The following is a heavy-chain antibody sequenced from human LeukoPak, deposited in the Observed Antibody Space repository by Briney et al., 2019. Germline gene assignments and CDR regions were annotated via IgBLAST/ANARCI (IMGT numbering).Heavy chain of an antibody. D-gene: IGHD3-22*01. J-gene: IGHJ5*02. Sequence: SETLSLTCTVSGGSISSSSYYWGWNRQPPGKGLEWIGSIYYSGSTYYNPSLKSRVTISVDTSKNQFSLKLSSVTAADTAVYYCARGYRNWFDPWGQGTLVTVSS. CDR3: ARGYRNWFDP. V-gene: IGHV4-39*01. CDR1: GGSISSSSYY. CDR2: IYYSGST.